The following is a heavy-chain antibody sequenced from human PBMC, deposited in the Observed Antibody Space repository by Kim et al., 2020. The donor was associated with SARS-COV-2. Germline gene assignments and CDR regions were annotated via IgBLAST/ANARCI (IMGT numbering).Heavy chain of an antibody. V-gene: IGHV3-64D*06. CDR3: VKGRIAVDPPDSVPYYSYYGRGL. CDR2: ITSNGGIT. J-gene: IGHJ6*02. CDR1: GFTFSNFA. D-gene: IGHD2-15*01. Sequence: GGSLRLSCSASGFTFSNFAMHWVRQAPGRGLEYVSTITSNGGITHYADSVKGRFTISRDNSKNTLYLQMSSLRTEDTAVYCCVKGRIAVDPPDSVPYYSYYGRGLGRQGPTVPV.